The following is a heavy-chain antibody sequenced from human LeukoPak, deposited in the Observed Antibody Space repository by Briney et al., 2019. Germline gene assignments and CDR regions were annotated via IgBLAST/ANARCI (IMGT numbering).Heavy chain of an antibody. CDR1: GGSFSGYY. CDR2: INHSGST. D-gene: IGHD3-10*01. V-gene: IGHV4-34*01. CDR3: ARKTNYYGSESYSYWFDP. Sequence: SETLSLTCAVYGGSFSGYYWSWIRQPPGKGLEWIGKINHSGSTNYNPSLKGRVTISVDTSKNQFSLKLSSVTAADTAVYYCARKTNYYGSESYSYWFDPWGQGTLVTVSS. J-gene: IGHJ5*02.